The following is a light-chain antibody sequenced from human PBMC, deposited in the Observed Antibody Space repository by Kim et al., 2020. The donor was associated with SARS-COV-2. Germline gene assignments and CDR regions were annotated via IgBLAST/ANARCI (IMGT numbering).Light chain of an antibody. Sequence: VSVSPGQTAIISCSGDKLGDKFTCWYQQKPGQSPVLLIYEDNKRPSGIPERFSGSNSGNTATLSISGTQAIDEADYYCQAWDSSFVFGGGTQLTVL. V-gene: IGLV3-1*01. CDR3: QAWDSSFV. J-gene: IGLJ2*01. CDR2: EDN. CDR1: KLGDKF.